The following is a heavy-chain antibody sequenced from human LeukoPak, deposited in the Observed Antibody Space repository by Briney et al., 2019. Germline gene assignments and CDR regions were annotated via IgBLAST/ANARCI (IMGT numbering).Heavy chain of an antibody. Sequence: ASVTVSCKASGYTSTSYDINWVRQATGQGLEWMGWMNPNSGNTGYAQKFQGRVTMTRNTSISTAYMELSSLRSEDTAVYYCARVKRWLQLQPFDYWGQGTLVTVSS. J-gene: IGHJ4*02. CDR3: ARVKRWLQLQPFDY. V-gene: IGHV1-8*01. D-gene: IGHD5-24*01. CDR2: MNPNSGNT. CDR1: GYTSTSYD.